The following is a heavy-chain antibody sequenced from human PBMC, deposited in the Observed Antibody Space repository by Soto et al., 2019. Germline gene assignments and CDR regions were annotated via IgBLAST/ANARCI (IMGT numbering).Heavy chain of an antibody. CDR2: ISAYNGNT. J-gene: IGHJ4*02. Sequence: ASVTVSCKAAGYTFTSYGISWVRQAPGQGLEWMGWISAYNGNTNYAQKLQGRVTMTTDTSTSTAYMELRSLRSDDTAVYYCASGPRNYDILTGTFDYFDYWGQGTLVTVSS. CDR1: GYTFTSYG. D-gene: IGHD3-9*01. V-gene: IGHV1-18*01. CDR3: ASGPRNYDILTGTFDYFDY.